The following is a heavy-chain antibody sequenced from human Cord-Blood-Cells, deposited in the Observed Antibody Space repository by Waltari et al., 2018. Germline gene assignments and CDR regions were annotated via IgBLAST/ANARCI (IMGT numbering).Heavy chain of an antibody. CDR3: AREDGSTAFFDY. J-gene: IGHJ4*02. CDR1: GFTFSSYG. Sequence: QVQLVESGGGVVQPGRSLRLSCAASGFTFSSYGMHWVRQAPGKGLEWVAVIWYDGSNKYYADSVKGRLTISRDKSKNTLYLQMNSLRAEDTAVYYCAREDGSTAFFDYWCQGTLVTVSS. CDR2: IWYDGSNK. D-gene: IGHD6-13*01. V-gene: IGHV3-33*01.